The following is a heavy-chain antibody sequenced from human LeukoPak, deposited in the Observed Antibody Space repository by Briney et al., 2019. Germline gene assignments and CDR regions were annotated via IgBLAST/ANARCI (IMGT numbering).Heavy chain of an antibody. J-gene: IGHJ4*02. V-gene: IGHV3-23*01. CDR2: ITDSGSST. CDR3: AKDRDAVYGDYVH. Sequence: PGGSLRLSCAGSGFTFFIQAMSWVRQAPGKGLEWVSSITDSGSSTFYADSVKGRFTASRDNSKNILYLQMRSLSAEDTAVYYCAKDRDAVYGDYVHWGQGTLVTVSS. D-gene: IGHD4-17*01. CDR1: GFTFFIQA.